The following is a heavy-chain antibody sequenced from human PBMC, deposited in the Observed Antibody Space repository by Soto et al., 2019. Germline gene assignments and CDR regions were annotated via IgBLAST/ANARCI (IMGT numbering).Heavy chain of an antibody. V-gene: IGHV4-30-2*01. CDR1: GGSISIGVYS. Sequence: QLQLQESGSGLVKPSQTLSLTCAVSGGSISIGVYSWNWIRQPPGKGLEWIGYIYHSGSTYYNPSLRTRVTISPARAKTQFSPTVNSVTAADTAVYYCAKSPTYDSTGPHLSPYFDYWGRGTLVTASS. CDR3: AKSPTYDSTGPHLSPYFDY. D-gene: IGHD3-22*01. CDR2: IYHSGST. J-gene: IGHJ4*02.